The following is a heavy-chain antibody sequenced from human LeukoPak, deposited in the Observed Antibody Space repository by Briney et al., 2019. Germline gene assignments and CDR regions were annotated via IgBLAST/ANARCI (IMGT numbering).Heavy chain of an antibody. CDR1: GFTFSSYG. CDR3: AKTRWLQYYFDY. V-gene: IGHV3-30*02. Sequence: GGSLRLSCAASGFTFSSYGMHWVRQAPGKGLEWVAFIRYDGSNKYYADSVKGRFTISRDNSKNTLYLQMNSLRAEDTAVYYCAKTRWLQYYFDYWGQGTLVTVSS. D-gene: IGHD5-24*01. CDR2: IRYDGSNK. J-gene: IGHJ4*02.